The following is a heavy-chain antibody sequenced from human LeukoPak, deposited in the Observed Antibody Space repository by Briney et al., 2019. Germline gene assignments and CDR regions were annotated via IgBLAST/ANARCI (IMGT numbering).Heavy chain of an antibody. CDR2: INSDGSST. CDR3: ARAQYGDYHFDY. V-gene: IGHV3-74*01. CDR1: GFTFSSYW. Sequence: GGSLRLSCAASGFTFSSYWMHWVRQAPGKGLVWVSRINSDGSSTSYADSVKGRFTISRDNAKNTLYLQMNSLRAEDTAVYYCARAQYGDYHFDYWGQGTLVTVSS. D-gene: IGHD4-17*01. J-gene: IGHJ4*02.